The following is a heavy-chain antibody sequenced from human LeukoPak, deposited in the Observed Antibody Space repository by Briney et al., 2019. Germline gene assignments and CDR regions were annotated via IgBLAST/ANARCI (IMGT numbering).Heavy chain of an antibody. D-gene: IGHD3-9*01. CDR1: GFTFSSYA. J-gene: IGHJ4*02. CDR3: AKSPHFDWLSYYFDY. CDR2: ISYDGSNK. V-gene: IGHV3-30*18. Sequence: GGSLRLSCAASGFTFSSYAMSWVRQAPGKGLEWVAVISYDGSNKYYADSVKGRFTISRDNSKNTLYLQMNSLRAEDTAVYYCAKSPHFDWLSYYFDYWGQGTLVTVSS.